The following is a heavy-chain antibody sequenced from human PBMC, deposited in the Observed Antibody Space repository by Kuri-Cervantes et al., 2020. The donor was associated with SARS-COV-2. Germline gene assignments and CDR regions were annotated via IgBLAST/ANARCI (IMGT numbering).Heavy chain of an antibody. CDR1: GGSFSGYY. Sequence: ESLKISCAVYGGSFSGYYWSWIRQPPGKGLEWIGEINHSGSTNYNPSLKSRVTVSVDTSKNQFSLKLSSVTAADTAVYYCASPRGYSGYGGFDYWGQGTLVTVSS. D-gene: IGHD5-12*01. V-gene: IGHV4-34*01. CDR2: INHSGST. J-gene: IGHJ4*02. CDR3: ASPRGYSGYGGFDY.